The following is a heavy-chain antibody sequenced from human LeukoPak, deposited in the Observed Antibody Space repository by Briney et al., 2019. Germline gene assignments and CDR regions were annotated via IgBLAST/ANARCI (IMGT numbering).Heavy chain of an antibody. V-gene: IGHV3-23*01. J-gene: IGHJ4*02. CDR1: GFTFSHFG. D-gene: IGHD3-3*01. CDR3: AKSSSSYYDFWSGKIDY. CDR2: ISGSGGST. Sequence: GGSLRLSCAASGFTFSHFGMHWVRQAPGKGLEWVSAISGSGGSTYYADSVKGRFTISRDNSKNTLYLQMNSLRAEDTAVYYCAKSSSSYYDFWSGKIDYWGQGTLVTVSS.